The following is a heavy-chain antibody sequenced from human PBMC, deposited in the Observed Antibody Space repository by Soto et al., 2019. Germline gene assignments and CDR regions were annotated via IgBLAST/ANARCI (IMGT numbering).Heavy chain of an antibody. CDR3: ARQIYDSDTGPNFQYYFDP. J-gene: IGHJ4*02. D-gene: IGHD3-22*01. CDR2: IYPGDSHT. Sequence: GEALNLSCNGSGWRYAPDWIGWERQLPGKGLEWMGIIYPGDSHTTYSPSFRGHVTISVNKSITTVFLQWSSLRASDTAMYYCARQIYDSDTGPNFQYYFDPWGQGTLVTGTS. V-gene: IGHV5-51*01. CDR1: GWRYAPDW.